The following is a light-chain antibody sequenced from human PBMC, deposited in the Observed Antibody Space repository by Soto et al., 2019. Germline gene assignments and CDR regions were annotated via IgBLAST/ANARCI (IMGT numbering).Light chain of an antibody. Sequence: QSVLTQPASVSGSPGQSITISCTGTSSDVGDYPYVSWYQQRPSEVPKLIIYEVTNRPSGVTSRFSGSKSENTASLTISGLQAEDEADYYCSSYSATNTLVFGGGTKVTVL. J-gene: IGLJ1*01. V-gene: IGLV2-14*01. CDR3: SSYSATNTLV. CDR1: SSDVGDYPY. CDR2: EVT.